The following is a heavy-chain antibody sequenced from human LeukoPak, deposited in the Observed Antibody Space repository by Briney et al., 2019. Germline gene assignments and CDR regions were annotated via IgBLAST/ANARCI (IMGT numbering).Heavy chain of an antibody. CDR3: GIHHRDGYTDP. CDR1: GGSFSINNYY. D-gene: IGHD5-24*01. V-gene: IGHV4-39*01. CDR2: IYYDGST. Sequence: KPSETLSLTCTVSGGSFSINNYYWTWIRQPPGKGLEWIGSIYYDGSTYYYPSLKSRVTISADTSKKQFSLKLSSVTAADTAVYFCGIHHRDGYTDPWGQGILVTVSS. J-gene: IGHJ5*02.